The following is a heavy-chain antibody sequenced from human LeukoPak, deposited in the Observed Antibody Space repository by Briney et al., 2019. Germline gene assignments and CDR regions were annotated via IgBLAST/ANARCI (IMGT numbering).Heavy chain of an antibody. V-gene: IGHV1-3*01. CDR3: ARDRGEWWELQGLPDAFDI. J-gene: IGHJ3*02. Sequence: GASVKVSCKASGYTFTSYAMHWVRQAPGQRLEWMGWINAGNGNTKYSQKFQGRVTITRDTSASTAYMELSSLRSEDTAVYYCARDRGEWWELQGLPDAFDIWGQGTMVTVSS. CDR2: INAGNGNT. D-gene: IGHD1-26*01. CDR1: GYTFTSYA.